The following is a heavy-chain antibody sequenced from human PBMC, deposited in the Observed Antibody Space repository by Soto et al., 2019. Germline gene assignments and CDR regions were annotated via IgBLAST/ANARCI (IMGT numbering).Heavy chain of an antibody. D-gene: IGHD3-3*01. J-gene: IGHJ5*01. V-gene: IGHV3-49*03. Sequence: DVQLVESGGGLVQPGRSLRLSCATSGFRFGAYGMSWFRQAPGKGLEWVGFISTEPFGATTQYAASVKGRFTITRDDSNRIADLHMNSLKTEDTAVYYCSRKVTLSGVVLPTHWYDSWGQGTLVTVSS. CDR3: SRKVTLSGVVLPTHWYDS. CDR1: GFRFGAYG. CDR2: ISTEPFGATT.